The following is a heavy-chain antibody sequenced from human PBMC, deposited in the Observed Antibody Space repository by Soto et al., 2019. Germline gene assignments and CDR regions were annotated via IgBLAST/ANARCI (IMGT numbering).Heavy chain of an antibody. CDR2: ISGSGGST. D-gene: IGHD6-19*01. J-gene: IGHJ4*02. CDR1: GFTFSSYA. Sequence: EVQLLESGGGLVQPGGSLRLSCAASGFTFSSYAMSWVRQAPGKGLEWVSVISGSGGSTYYADSVKGRFTISRDNSKNTLYLQLNSLRAEDTAVYYCARRTSGWYLDYWGQGTLVTVSS. CDR3: ARRTSGWYLDY. V-gene: IGHV3-23*01.